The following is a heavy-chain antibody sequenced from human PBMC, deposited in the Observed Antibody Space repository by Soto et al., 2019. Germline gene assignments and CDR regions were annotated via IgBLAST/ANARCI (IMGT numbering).Heavy chain of an antibody. V-gene: IGHV1-8*01. Sequence: ASVKVSCKASGYTFTSYDINWVRQATGQGLEWMGWMNPNSGNTGYAQKFQGRVTMTRNTSISTAYMELSSLRSDDTAVYYCARDHSSSYGYYYYYGMDVWGQGTTVTVSS. CDR2: MNPNSGNT. J-gene: IGHJ6*02. CDR3: ARDHSSSYGYYYYYGMDV. D-gene: IGHD6-13*01. CDR1: GYTFTSYD.